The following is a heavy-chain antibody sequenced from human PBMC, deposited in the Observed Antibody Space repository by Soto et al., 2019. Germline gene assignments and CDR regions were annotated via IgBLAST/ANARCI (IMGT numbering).Heavy chain of an antibody. Sequence: QVQLQESGPGLVKPSQTLSLTCTLSGGSISSEGYYWTWIRQHPGKGLEWIGDFYYSGTTSYNPSIKSRLTLSVDTSNNQFSLRLSSVTAADTAMYYCARRHDILTGSDSFDVWGRGTMVTVSS. CDR2: FYYSGTT. CDR1: GGSISSEGYY. D-gene: IGHD3-9*01. J-gene: IGHJ3*01. CDR3: ARRHDILTGSDSFDV. V-gene: IGHV4-31*03.